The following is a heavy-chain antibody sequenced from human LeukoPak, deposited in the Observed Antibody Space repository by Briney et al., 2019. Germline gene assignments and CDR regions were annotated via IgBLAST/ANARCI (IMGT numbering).Heavy chain of an antibody. Sequence: GGSLRLSCAASGFTFDDYAMHWVRQAPGKGLEWVSGISWNSGSIGYADSVKGRFTISRDNAKNSLYLQMNSPRAEDTALYYCAKDFGSGIAAGIDYWGQGTLVTVSS. J-gene: IGHJ4*02. CDR1: GFTFDDYA. CDR2: ISWNSGSI. CDR3: AKDFGSGIAAGIDY. V-gene: IGHV3-9*01. D-gene: IGHD6-13*01.